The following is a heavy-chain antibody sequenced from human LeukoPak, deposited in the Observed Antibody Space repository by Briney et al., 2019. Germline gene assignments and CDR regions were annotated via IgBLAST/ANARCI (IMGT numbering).Heavy chain of an antibody. CDR2: IIPIFGTA. V-gene: IGHV1-69*05. Sequence: ASVKVSCKASGGTFSSYAISWVRQAPGQGLEWMGRIIPIFGTANYAQKFQGRVTITTDESTSTACMELSSLRSEDTAVYYCARSVTGPHYYYYYMDVWGKGTTVTVSS. CDR3: ARSVTGPHYYYYYMDV. D-gene: IGHD4-11*01. J-gene: IGHJ6*03. CDR1: GGTFSSYA.